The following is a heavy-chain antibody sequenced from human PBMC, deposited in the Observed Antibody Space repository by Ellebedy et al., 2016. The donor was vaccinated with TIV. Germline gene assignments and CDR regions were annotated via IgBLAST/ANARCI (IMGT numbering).Heavy chain of an antibody. V-gene: IGHV4-59*01. CDR2: IYYSGST. CDR3: ARVGSQCGGDCYAFDI. CDR1: GGSISSYY. J-gene: IGHJ3*02. Sequence: SETLSLTCTVSGGSISSYYWSWIRQPPGKGLEWIGYIYYSGSTNYNPSLKSRVTISVDTSKNQFSLKLSSVTAADTAVYYCARVGSQCGGDCYAFDIWGQGTMVTVSS. D-gene: IGHD2-21*02.